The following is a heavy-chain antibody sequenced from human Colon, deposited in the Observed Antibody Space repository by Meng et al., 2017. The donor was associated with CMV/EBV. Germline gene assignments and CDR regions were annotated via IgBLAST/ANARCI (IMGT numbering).Heavy chain of an antibody. J-gene: IGHJ5*02. D-gene: IGHD1-7*01. V-gene: IGHV1-2*02. CDR3: ARVKCGTTSCSQGLDP. Sequence: GYTFTGYYWHWVRQAPGQGLEWMGWINQNGGGTDYAQTFQGRVTMTRDTSITTAYLELIRLTSDDTAVYYCARVKCGTTSCSQGLDPWGQGTLVTVSS. CDR1: GYTFTGYY. CDR2: INQNGGGT.